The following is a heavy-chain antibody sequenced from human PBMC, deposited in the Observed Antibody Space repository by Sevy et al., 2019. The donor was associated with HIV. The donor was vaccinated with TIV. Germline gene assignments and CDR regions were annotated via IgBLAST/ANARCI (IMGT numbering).Heavy chain of an antibody. CDR1: GFNFSTYD. V-gene: IGHV3-13*05. J-gene: IGHJ6*02. D-gene: IGHD5-12*01. CDR2: VGPAGDQ. Sequence: GGSLRLSCVSSGFNFSTYDMHWVRQVTGKGLEWISGVGPAGDQFYPGSVKGRFTISDENAKNSIYLQMNNLGAGDTAVYYGARSGGYRDYGMDVWGQGTTVTVSS. CDR3: ARSGGYRDYGMDV.